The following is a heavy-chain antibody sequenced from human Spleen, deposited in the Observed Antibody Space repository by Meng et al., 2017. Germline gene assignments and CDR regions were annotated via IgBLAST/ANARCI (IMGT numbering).Heavy chain of an antibody. V-gene: IGHV4-34*01. J-gene: IGHJ4*02. CDR3: AREYSSSWYYWGFDY. D-gene: IGHD6-13*01. CDR1: GGSFSGYY. Sequence: GSLRLSCVVYGGSFSGYYWSWIRQPPGRGLEWIGEINHSGSTNYNPSLKSRVTMSVDTSKNLLSLKLSSVTAADTAVYYCAREYSSSWYYWGFDYWGQGTLVTVSS. CDR2: INHSGST.